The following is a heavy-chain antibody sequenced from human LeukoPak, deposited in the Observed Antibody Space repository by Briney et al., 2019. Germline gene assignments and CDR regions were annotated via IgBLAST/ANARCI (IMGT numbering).Heavy chain of an antibody. J-gene: IGHJ2*01. CDR3: TKIVVGYWYFDL. V-gene: IGHV4-4*02. Sequence: SETLSLTCAVSGGSISSSNWWSWVRQPPGKGLEWIGEIYHSGSTNYNPSLKSRVTISVDKSKNQFSLKLSSVTAAGTAVYYCTKIVVGYWYFDLWGRGTLVTVSS. CDR2: IYHSGST. D-gene: IGHD3-22*01. CDR1: GGSISSSNW.